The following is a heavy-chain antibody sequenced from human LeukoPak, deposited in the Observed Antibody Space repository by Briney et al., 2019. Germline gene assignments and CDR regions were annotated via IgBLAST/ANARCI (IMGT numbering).Heavy chain of an antibody. D-gene: IGHD2-15*01. CDR2: ISYDGSNK. CDR1: GFTFSSYA. J-gene: IGHJ4*02. V-gene: IGHV3-30-3*01. CDR3: ARERPREVVAYYFDY. Sequence: GRSLRLSCAASGFTFSSYAMHWVRQAPGKGLEWVAVISYDGSNKYYADSVKGRFTISRDNSMNTLYLQMNSLRAEDTAVYYCARERPREVVAYYFDYWGQGTLVTVSS.